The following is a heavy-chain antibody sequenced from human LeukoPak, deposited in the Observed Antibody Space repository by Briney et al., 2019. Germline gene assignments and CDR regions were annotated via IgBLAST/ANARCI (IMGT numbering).Heavy chain of an antibody. CDR1: GFSFTING. Sequence: QPGGTLRLSCAASGFSFTINGMSWVRQAPGRGLEWVSAVSGNGGSSFYADSVKGRFTISRDNSKNTLFLQVDSLRAEDSAIYYCARRKVGGTGDYWGQGTQVTVSS. D-gene: IGHD1-26*01. CDR3: ARRKVGGTGDY. V-gene: IGHV3-23*01. CDR2: VSGNGGSS. J-gene: IGHJ4*02.